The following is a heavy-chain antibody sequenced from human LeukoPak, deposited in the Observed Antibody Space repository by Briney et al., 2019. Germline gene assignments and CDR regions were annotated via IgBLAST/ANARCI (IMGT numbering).Heavy chain of an antibody. CDR3: ARVQGVVSIAARPSHYHYYYMDV. CDR1: GGTFSSYA. V-gene: IGHV1-69*05. CDR2: IIPIFGTA. D-gene: IGHD6-6*01. J-gene: IGHJ6*03. Sequence: ASVKVSCKASGGTFSSYAISWVRQAPGQGLEWMGGIIPIFGTANYAQKFQGRVTITTDESTSTAYMELSSLRSEDTAVYYCARVQGVVSIAARPSHYHYYYMDVWGKGTTVTVSS.